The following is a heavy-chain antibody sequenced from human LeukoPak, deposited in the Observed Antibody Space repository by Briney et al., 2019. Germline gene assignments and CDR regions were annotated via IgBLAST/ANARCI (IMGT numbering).Heavy chain of an antibody. J-gene: IGHJ4*02. CDR2: IYTSGST. Sequence: SETLSLTCTVSGGSISSYYWSWIRQPAGKGLEWIGRIYTSGSTNYNPSLKSRVTISVDKSKNQFSLKLSSVTAADTAVYYCARVGTYYDSSGYYGYFDYWGQGTLVTVSP. CDR1: GGSISSYY. D-gene: IGHD3-22*01. V-gene: IGHV4-4*07. CDR3: ARVGTYYDSSGYYGYFDY.